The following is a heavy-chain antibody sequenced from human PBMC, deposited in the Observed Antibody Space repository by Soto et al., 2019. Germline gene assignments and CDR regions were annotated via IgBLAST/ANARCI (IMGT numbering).Heavy chain of an antibody. CDR3: ARDHRYNWNDEGWFDP. D-gene: IGHD1-20*01. J-gene: IGHJ5*02. V-gene: IGHV1-8*01. CDR1: GYIFSTYD. CDR2: LNPNSGNT. Sequence: ASVKVSCKASGYIFSTYDINWVRQAPGQGLEWMGWLNPNSGNTGYAQKFQGRVTMTRNTSINTAYMELSSLGSEDTAVYYCARDHRYNWNDEGWFDPWGQGTLVTV.